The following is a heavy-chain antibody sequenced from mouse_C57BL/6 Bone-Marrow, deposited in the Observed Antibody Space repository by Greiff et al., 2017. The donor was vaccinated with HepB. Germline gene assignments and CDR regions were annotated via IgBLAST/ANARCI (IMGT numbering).Heavy chain of an antibody. V-gene: IGHV1-50*01. CDR1: GYTFTSYW. CDR2: IDPSDSYI. D-gene: IGHD1-2*01. J-gene: IGHJ3*01. CDR3: SRPASPLPRFAF. Sequence: QVQLQQSGAEFVKPGASVKLSCKASGYTFTSYWMQWVKQRPGQGLEWIGEIDPSDSYINYNQKFKGKATLTVDTSSSTAYMQLSSLTSEDSAVYFCSRPASPLPRFAFWGQGTLVTVSA.